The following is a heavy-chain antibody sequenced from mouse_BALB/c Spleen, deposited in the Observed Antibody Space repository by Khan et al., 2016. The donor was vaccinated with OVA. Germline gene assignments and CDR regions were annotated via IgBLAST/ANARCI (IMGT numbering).Heavy chain of an antibody. J-gene: IGHJ3*01. Sequence: QVQLQQSGAELVKPGASVKLSCKASGYTFTSYYMYWLKQRPGQGLEWIGEINPSNGGTNFNEKFKSKATLTVDKSSSTAYMQLSSLTSEDYAVYYGTRRGTARATLWFAYWGQGTLVTVSA. CDR3: TRRGTARATLWFAY. D-gene: IGHD3-2*01. CDR2: INPSNGGT. CDR1: GYTFTSYY. V-gene: IGHV1S81*02.